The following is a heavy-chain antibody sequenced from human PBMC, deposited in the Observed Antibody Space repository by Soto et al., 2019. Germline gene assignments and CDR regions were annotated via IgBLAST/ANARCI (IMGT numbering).Heavy chain of an antibody. Sequence: SETLSLTCAVSGYSINSGYYWGWIRQSPGKGLEWIVSVFHSGTTYSTPSLKTRLTISVDTSKNQFSLDLNAVTAADTAVYYCVRDFGDLHDFWSGSDYWGQRIPVTVS. J-gene: IGHJ4*02. D-gene: IGHD3-3*01. CDR1: GYSINSGYY. CDR3: VRDFGDLHDFWSGSDY. V-gene: IGHV4-38-2*02. CDR2: VFHSGTT.